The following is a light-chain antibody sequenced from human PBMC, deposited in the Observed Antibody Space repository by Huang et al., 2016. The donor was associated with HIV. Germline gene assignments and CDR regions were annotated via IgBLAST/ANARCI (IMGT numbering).Light chain of an antibody. CDR3: QQSYYFPRT. CDR2: ATS. Sequence: DIQMTQSPSSLSASVGDRVTVTCRASQRIDAYLNWYQYKPGRAPKLLIFATSELQGGVPSRFSGSRSGTTFTLTISSLQPQDFATYFCQQSYYFPRTFGQGTKVEMK. J-gene: IGKJ2*01. V-gene: IGKV1-39*01. CDR1: QRIDAY.